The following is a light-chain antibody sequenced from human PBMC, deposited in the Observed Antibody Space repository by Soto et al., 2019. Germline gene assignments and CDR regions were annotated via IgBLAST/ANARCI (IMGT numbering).Light chain of an antibody. V-gene: IGKV1-9*01. J-gene: IGKJ4*01. CDR3: QQVNVYPST. CDR2: DAS. Sequence: QWTPSPSSLSASVGDRVTITCRASQGISSYLGWYQQKPGKAPNLLIYDASTLHSGVPSRFSGGGSGTDFTLTISSLQPEDFAAYYCQQVNVYPSTFGGGTKVDIK. CDR1: QGISSY.